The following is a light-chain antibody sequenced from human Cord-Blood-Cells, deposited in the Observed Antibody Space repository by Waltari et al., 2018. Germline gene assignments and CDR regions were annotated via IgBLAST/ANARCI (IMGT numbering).Light chain of an antibody. CDR3: CSYAGSSTWV. Sequence: QSALTQPASVSGSPGQSITISCTGTSSDVGRYNLVSWYQQHPGKAPKLMSYEGSKRPSGVSNRFPGSKSGNTASLTSSGLQAEDEADYYCCSYAGSSTWVFGGGTKLTVL. CDR1: SSDVGRYNL. J-gene: IGLJ3*02. V-gene: IGLV2-23*01. CDR2: EGS.